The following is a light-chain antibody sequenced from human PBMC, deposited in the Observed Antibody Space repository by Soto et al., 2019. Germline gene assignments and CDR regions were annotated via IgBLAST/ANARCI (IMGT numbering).Light chain of an antibody. V-gene: IGKV1-8*01. CDR1: QGISSY. Sequence: AIRMTQSPSSFSASTGERVTITCRASQGISSYLAWYQQKPGKAPKLLIYAASTLQSGVPSRFSGSGSGTDFTLTISCLQSEDFATYDCQQYYSYPLTFGGGTKVDIK. CDR3: QQYYSYPLT. CDR2: AAS. J-gene: IGKJ4*01.